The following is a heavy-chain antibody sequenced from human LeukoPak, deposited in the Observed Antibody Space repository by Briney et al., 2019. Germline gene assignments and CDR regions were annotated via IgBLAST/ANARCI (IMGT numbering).Heavy chain of an antibody. CDR3: ARAQRYCDILTGYRHYYFDY. J-gene: IGHJ4*02. CDR1: GYTFTSYG. Sequence: ASVKVSCKASGYTFTSYGISWVRQAPGQGLEWMGWISAYNGNTNYAQKLQGRVTMTTDTSTSAAYMELRSLRSDDTAVDYCARAQRYCDILTGYRHYYFDYWGQGTLVTVSS. V-gene: IGHV1-18*01. D-gene: IGHD3-9*01. CDR2: ISAYNGNT.